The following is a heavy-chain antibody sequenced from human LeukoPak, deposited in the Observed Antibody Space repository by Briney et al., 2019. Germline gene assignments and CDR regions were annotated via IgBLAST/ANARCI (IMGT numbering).Heavy chain of an antibody. V-gene: IGHV3-74*01. D-gene: IGHD3-3*01. J-gene: IGHJ4*02. CDR1: GFTFGSYW. CDR3: ARAEGDFWSGYYSLDY. CDR2: INSDGSST. Sequence: GGSLRLSCAASGFTFGSYWMHWVRQAPGKGLVWVSRINSDGSSTTYADSVKGRFTISRDNAKNTLYLQMNILRAEDTAVYYCARAEGDFWSGYYSLDYWGQGTLVTVSS.